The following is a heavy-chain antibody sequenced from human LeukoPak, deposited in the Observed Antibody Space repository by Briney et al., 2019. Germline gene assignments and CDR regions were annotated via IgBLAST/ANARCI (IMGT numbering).Heavy chain of an antibody. V-gene: IGHV1-69*04. CDR2: IIPILGIA. CDR3: ARDPSGYFDY. J-gene: IGHJ4*02. Sequence: SVKVSCKASGCTFSSYAISWVRQPPGQGLEWMGRIIPILGIANYAQKFQGRVTITADKSTSAAYMTLSSLRSEDTAVYYCARDPSGYFDYWGQGTLVTVSS. CDR1: GCTFSSYA. D-gene: IGHD3-10*01.